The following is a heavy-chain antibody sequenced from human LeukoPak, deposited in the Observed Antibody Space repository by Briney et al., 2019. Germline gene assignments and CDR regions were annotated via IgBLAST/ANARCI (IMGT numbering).Heavy chain of an antibody. J-gene: IGHJ5*02. CDR2: ISWNGGSI. CDR3: AKDSCSGGSCESLPTT. V-gene: IGHV3-9*01. Sequence: GGSLRLSCAASGFTFDDYAMHWVRQAPGKGLEWVSGISWNGGSIGYADSVKGRFTISRDNAKNSLYLQMNSLRAEDTALYYCAKDSCSGGSCESLPTTWGQGTLVTVSS. CDR1: GFTFDDYA. D-gene: IGHD2-15*01.